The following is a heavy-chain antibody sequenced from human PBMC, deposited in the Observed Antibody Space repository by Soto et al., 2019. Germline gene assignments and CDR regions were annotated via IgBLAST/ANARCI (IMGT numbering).Heavy chain of an antibody. CDR2: IYSSGHT. D-gene: IGHD3-10*01. J-gene: IGHJ4*02. Sequence: SETLSLTCTVSGGSISSYYWSWIRQPAGGGLEWIGRIYSSGHTNYNPSLKSRVTMSVDTSKNQFSLKLSSVTAADTAVYYCARDQGFNYGPHYFDYWGQGTLVTVSS. V-gene: IGHV4-4*07. CDR3: ARDQGFNYGPHYFDY. CDR1: GGSISSYY.